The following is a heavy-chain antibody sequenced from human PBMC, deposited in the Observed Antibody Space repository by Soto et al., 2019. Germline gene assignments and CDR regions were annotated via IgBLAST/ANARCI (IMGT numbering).Heavy chain of an antibody. CDR3: AKALGELSPESFDY. CDR1: GFTFSSYG. D-gene: IGHD3-16*02. V-gene: IGHV3-30*18. CDR2: ISYDGNNK. Sequence: QVQLVESGGGVVQPGESLRLSCAASGFTFSSYGMHWVRQAQGKGLEWVTFISYDGNNKYYADSVKGRVTVSRDNSKNTQYLQMNSLRAEETAVYFCAKALGELSPESFDYWGREPWSPSPQ. J-gene: IGHJ4*02.